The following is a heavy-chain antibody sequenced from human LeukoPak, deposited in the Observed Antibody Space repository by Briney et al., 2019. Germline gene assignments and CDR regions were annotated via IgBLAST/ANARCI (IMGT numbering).Heavy chain of an antibody. CDR3: AKGSIVGATSYYYLDV. D-gene: IGHD1-26*01. V-gene: IGHV3-23*01. CDR2: ISGTGANT. Sequence: PGGSLRLSCPVSGFTFSNYAMSWVRQAPGKGPEWVSAISGTGANTFYADSVKGRFTISRDNSKNTLYLQMNSLRAEDTAVDYCAKGSIVGATSYYYLDVWGTGTTVTVSS. CDR1: GFTFSNYA. J-gene: IGHJ6*03.